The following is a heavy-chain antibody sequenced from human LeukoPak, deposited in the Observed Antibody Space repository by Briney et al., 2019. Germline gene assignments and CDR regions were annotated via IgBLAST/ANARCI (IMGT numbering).Heavy chain of an antibody. CDR1: GGSFSGYY. CDR2: INHSGST. Sequence: KPSETLSLTCAVYGGSFSGYYWSWSRQPPGKGLEWIGEINHSGSTNYNPSLKSRVTISVDTSKNQFSLKLSSVTAADTAVYYCARGGMRSFDYWGQGTLVTVSS. CDR3: ARGGMRSFDY. V-gene: IGHV4-34*01. J-gene: IGHJ4*02. D-gene: IGHD3-10*01.